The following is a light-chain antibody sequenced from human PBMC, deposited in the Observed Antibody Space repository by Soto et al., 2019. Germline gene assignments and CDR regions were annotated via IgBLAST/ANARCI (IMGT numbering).Light chain of an antibody. J-gene: IGKJ3*01. V-gene: IGKV3-20*01. CDR1: QSVSSSY. CDR3: QLYGSSPPIT. Sequence: EIVLTQSPGTLSLSPGERATLSCRASQSVSSSYLAWYQQKPGQAPRLLIYGASGRATSIPDRFSGSGSGTDFTLTISRLEPEDVAVYYCQLYGSSPPITFGPGTKVDIK. CDR2: GAS.